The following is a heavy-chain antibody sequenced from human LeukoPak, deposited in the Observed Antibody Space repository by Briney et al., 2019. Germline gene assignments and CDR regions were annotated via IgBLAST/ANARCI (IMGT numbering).Heavy chain of an antibody. D-gene: IGHD3-22*01. CDR3: AKAPKSSGYYHPFDY. CDR1: GFTFSTYS. CDR2: ISGDGIST. Sequence: HAGGSLRLSCAASGFTFSTYSMSWVRQAPGKGLQWVSAISGDGISTYYADSVKGRFTISRDNSKNTLYLQMNSLRAEDTAVYYCAKAPKSSGYYHPFDYWGQGTLVTVSS. V-gene: IGHV3-23*01. J-gene: IGHJ4*02.